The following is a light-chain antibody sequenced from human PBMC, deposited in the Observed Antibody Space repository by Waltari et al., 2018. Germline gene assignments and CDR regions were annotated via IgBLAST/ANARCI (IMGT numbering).Light chain of an antibody. CDR2: YDS. CDR1: SIGSRS. Sequence: SYVLTQPPSVSVAPGKAARITCGGNSIGSRSVNWYQQKPGQAPVLVIYYDSDRPSGIPERISGSKSGNTVTLTISRVEAGDEAAYYCQLWESGSDRVVFGGGTKLTVL. J-gene: IGLJ2*01. V-gene: IGLV3-21*01. CDR3: QLWESGSDRVV.